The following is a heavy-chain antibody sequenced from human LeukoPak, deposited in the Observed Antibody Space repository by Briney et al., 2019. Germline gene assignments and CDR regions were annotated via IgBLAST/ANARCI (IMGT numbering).Heavy chain of an antibody. CDR2: IHSGGSI. J-gene: IGHJ5*02. Sequence: SETLSLTCTVSGGSISNSYWTWIRQPPGKGLEWIGYIHSGGSISYNPSLKSRVTISIEMSKNQFSLKLSSVTATDRGVYYCARDDGSSMTNNINWYVHWGQGTLVTVSS. CDR3: ARDDGSSMTNNINWYVH. V-gene: IGHV4-59*01. D-gene: IGHD5-24*01. CDR1: GGSISNSY.